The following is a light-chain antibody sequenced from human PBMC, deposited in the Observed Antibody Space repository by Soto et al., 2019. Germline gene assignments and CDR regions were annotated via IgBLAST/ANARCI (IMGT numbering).Light chain of an antibody. Sequence: QSVLTQPPSVSGAPGQRVTISCTGSTSNIGPASDVHWYQQLPGTAPQLLISGNNNRPSGVTDRLSASKSGTSAALAITGRQAEDEADYYCQAYDSSLTGPYAFGTGTKLTVL. CDR1: TSNIGPASD. CDR3: QAYDSSLTGPYA. V-gene: IGLV1-40*01. J-gene: IGLJ1*01. CDR2: GNN.